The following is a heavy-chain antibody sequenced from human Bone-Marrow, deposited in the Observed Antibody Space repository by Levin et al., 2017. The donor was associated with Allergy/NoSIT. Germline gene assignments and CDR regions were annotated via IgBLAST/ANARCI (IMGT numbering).Heavy chain of an antibody. Sequence: SQTLSLTCTVSGDSVSSGDYYWSWVRQPPGKGLEWIGHIYYSGNTHCKPSLKSRLTISVDTSRNQVSLKLSSVTAADTAVYFCARGMCSGGICYSGQGMDVWGQGTTVIVSS. D-gene: IGHD2-15*01. CDR2: IYYSGNT. CDR3: ARGMCSGGICYSGQGMDV. V-gene: IGHV4-30-4*01. J-gene: IGHJ6*02. CDR1: GDSVSSGDYY.